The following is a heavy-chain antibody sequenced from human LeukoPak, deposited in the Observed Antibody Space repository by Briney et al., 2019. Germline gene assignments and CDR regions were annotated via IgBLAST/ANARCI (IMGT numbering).Heavy chain of an antibody. CDR1: GFTFSSYA. D-gene: IGHD4-17*01. J-gene: IGHJ5*02. CDR3: AKALSGDYEHWFDP. CDR2: ISGSGGST. Sequence: PGGSLRLSCAASGFTFSSYAMSWVRQAPGKGLEWVSAISGSGGSTYYADSVKGRFTISRDNSKNTLYLQMNSRSAEDTAVYYCAKALSGDYEHWFDPWGQGTLVTVSS. V-gene: IGHV3-23*01.